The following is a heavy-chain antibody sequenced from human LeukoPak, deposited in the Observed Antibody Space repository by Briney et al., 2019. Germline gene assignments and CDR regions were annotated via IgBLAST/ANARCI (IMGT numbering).Heavy chain of an antibody. V-gene: IGHV1-69*01. CDR3: ARSYYYGSGSYPHDAFDI. J-gene: IGHJ3*02. CDR2: IIPIFGTA. D-gene: IGHD3-10*01. Sequence: GSSVTLSCTASGGTFTIYAISWVRQAPGQGRGWMGGIIPIFGTANYAQKFQGRVTITADESTSTAYRELSSLRSEDTAVYYCARSYYYGSGSYPHDAFDIWGQGTMVTVSS. CDR1: GGTFTIYA.